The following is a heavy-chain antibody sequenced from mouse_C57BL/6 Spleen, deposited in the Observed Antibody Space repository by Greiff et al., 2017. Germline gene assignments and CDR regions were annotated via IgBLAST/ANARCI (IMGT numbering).Heavy chain of an antibody. D-gene: IGHD2-3*01. J-gene: IGHJ2*01. CDR3: TRLYDGYPYYFDY. CDR1: GFTFSDAW. CDR2: IRNKANNHAT. V-gene: IGHV6-6*01. Sequence: EVHLVESGGGLVQPGGSMKLSCAASGFTFSDAWMDWVRQSPEKGLEWVAEIRNKANNHATYYAESVKGRFTISRDDSKSSVYLQMNSLRAEDTGIYYCTRLYDGYPYYFDYWGQGTTLTVSS.